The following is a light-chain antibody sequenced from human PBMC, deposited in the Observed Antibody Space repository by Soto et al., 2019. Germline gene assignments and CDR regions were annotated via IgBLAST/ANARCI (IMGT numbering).Light chain of an antibody. CDR2: VAS. V-gene: IGKV3-20*01. CDR3: HQYGRSWWT. J-gene: IGKJ1*01. CDR1: RSFSGSY. Sequence: EIVLTQSPGTLSLSPGERATLSSRTSRSFSGSYLASYQQKPGQAPGPPIYVASSRATGIPDRFSGSGSGADFPRTISRLEPEDFAMYSCHQYGRSWWTVGQGTKVESK.